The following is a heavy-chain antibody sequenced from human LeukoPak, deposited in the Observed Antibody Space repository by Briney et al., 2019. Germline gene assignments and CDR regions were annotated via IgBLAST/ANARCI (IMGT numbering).Heavy chain of an antibody. Sequence: PGGSLRLSCAASGFTFSSYSVNWVRQAPGKGLEWVGRIKSKTDGGTTDYAAPVKGRFTISRDDSKNTLYLQMNSLKTEDTAVYYCTTGSYDILTGYYEDFDYWGQGTLVTVSS. CDR1: GFTFSSYS. D-gene: IGHD3-9*01. J-gene: IGHJ4*02. CDR2: IKSKTDGGTT. V-gene: IGHV3-15*01. CDR3: TTGSYDILTGYYEDFDY.